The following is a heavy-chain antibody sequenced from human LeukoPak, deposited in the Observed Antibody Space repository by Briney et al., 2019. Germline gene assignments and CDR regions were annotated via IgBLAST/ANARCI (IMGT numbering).Heavy chain of an antibody. CDR1: GFTFSSYA. CDR2: ISYDGSNK. V-gene: IGHV3-30-3*01. J-gene: IGHJ6*03. CDR3: ARDFIVVVPGYYMDV. D-gene: IGHD2-2*01. Sequence: GRSLRLSCAASGFTFSSYAMHWVRQAPGKGLEWVAVISYDGSNKYYADSVKGRFTISRDNSKNTLYLQMNSLRAEDTAVYYCARDFIVVVPGYYMDVWGKGTTVTVSS.